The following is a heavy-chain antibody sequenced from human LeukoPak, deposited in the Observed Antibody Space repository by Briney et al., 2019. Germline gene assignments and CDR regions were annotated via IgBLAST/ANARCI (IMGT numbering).Heavy chain of an antibody. J-gene: IGHJ5*02. CDR1: GGSISSSNW. Sequence: SGTLSLTCAVSGGSISSSNWWSWVRQPPGKGLEWIGEINHSGSTNYNPSLKSRVTISVDTSKNQFSLKLSSVTAADTAVYYCARLFSVAGTWGQGTLVTVSS. CDR2: INHSGST. V-gene: IGHV4-4*02. CDR3: ARLFSVAGT. D-gene: IGHD6-19*01.